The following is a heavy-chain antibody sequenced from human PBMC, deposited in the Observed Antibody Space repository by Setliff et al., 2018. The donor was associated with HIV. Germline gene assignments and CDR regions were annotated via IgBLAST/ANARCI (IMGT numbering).Heavy chain of an antibody. CDR3: ARGGGSSAPDAFDI. CDR1: GYTFTSYD. J-gene: IGHJ3*02. V-gene: IGHV1-8*02. D-gene: IGHD1-26*01. CDR2: MNPNSGNT. Sequence: ASVKVSCKASGYTFTSYDINWVRQATGQGLEWMGWMNPNSGNTGYAQKFQGWVTMTRDTSISTAYMELSRLRSDDTALYYCARGGGSSAPDAFDIWGQGTMVTVSS.